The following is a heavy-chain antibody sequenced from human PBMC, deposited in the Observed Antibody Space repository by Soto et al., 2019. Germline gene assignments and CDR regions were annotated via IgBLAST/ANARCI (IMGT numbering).Heavy chain of an antibody. J-gene: IGHJ4*02. V-gene: IGHV3-30*18. Sequence: GGSLRLSCAASGFTFSSYGMHWVRQAPGKGLEWVAVISYDGSNKYYADSVKGRFTISRDNSKNTLYLQMNSLRAEDTAVYYCAKDGGYSYGDVDYWGQGTLVTVSS. CDR3: AKDGGYSYGDVDY. CDR1: GFTFSSYG. D-gene: IGHD5-18*01. CDR2: ISYDGSNK.